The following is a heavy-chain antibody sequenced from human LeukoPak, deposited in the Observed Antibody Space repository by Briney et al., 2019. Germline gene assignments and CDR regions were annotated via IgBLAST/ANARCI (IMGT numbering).Heavy chain of an antibody. CDR1: SFTFSRYW. Sequence: TGGSLRLSCAASSFTFSRYWMSWVRQAPGKGLEWVANINGGANAKYYVDSVKGRFTISRDNAKNSLYLQMNSLRVEDTAVYYCARVGYNDYDLDYWGQGALVTVSS. D-gene: IGHD5-12*01. CDR2: INGGANAK. CDR3: ARVGYNDYDLDY. J-gene: IGHJ4*02. V-gene: IGHV3-7*01.